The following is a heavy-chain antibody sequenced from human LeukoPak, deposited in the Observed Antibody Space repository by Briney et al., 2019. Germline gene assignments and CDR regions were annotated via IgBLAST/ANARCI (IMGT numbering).Heavy chain of an antibody. V-gene: IGHV3-23*01. J-gene: IGHJ4*02. D-gene: IGHD1-26*01. Sequence: GSLRLSCAASGFTFSSYAMSWVRQAPGKGLEWVSAISGSGGSTYYADSVKGRFTISRDNSKNTLYLQMNSLRAEDTAVYYCARASTTIVGGTGGFDYWGQGTLVTVSS. CDR3: ARASTTIVGGTGGFDY. CDR2: ISGSGGST. CDR1: GFTFSSYA.